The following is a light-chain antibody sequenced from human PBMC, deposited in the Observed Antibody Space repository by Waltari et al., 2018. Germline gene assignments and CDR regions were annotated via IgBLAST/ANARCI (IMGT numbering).Light chain of an antibody. CDR2: SNS. Sequence: QPVVTQPPSASGTPGQRVTISCSGSGSNIESNPVTWYQQLPGRAPRLLIYSNSHRPSGVPDRFSASTSGKSASLAISGLQSDDEGNYYCASWDYSLNGVVYGGGTKLTVL. CDR1: GSNIESNP. CDR3: ASWDYSLNGVV. V-gene: IGLV1-44*01. J-gene: IGLJ2*01.